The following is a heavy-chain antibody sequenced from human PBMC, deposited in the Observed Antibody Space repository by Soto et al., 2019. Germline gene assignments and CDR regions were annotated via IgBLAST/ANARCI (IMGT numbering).Heavy chain of an antibody. J-gene: IGHJ4*02. CDR1: GGSISVGVYY. CDR2: TYHTGST. Sequence: QVQLQESGPGLVKPSQTLSLTCTVSGGSISVGVYYWNWIRQLPGKGPEWIGYTYHTGSTYYNPSLESRVTISVDPSKNQFALRLSSVTAADRAVYYCASIGNPDASLYFDYWGQGTLVTVSS. CDR3: ASIGNPDASLYFDY. V-gene: IGHV4-31*03. D-gene: IGHD2-2*01.